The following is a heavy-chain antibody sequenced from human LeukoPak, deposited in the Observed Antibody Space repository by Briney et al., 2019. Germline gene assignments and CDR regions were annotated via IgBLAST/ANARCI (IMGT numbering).Heavy chain of an antibody. V-gene: IGHV1-46*01. Sequence: ASVKVSCKASGYTFTSYYLYWVRQAPGQGLEWMGIINPSGGSTNYAQKFQGRVTITADESTSTAYMELSSLRSEDTAMYYCARVVVVITNDISDIWGQGTMVIVSS. CDR2: INPSGGST. CDR1: GYTFTSYY. D-gene: IGHD3-22*01. J-gene: IGHJ3*02. CDR3: ARVVVVITNDISDI.